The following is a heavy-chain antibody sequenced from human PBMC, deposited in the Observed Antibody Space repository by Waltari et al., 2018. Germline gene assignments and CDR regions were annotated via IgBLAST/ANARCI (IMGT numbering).Heavy chain of an antibody. CDR3: TKGIDH. CDR1: GFPFSNYA. Sequence: EVQLLESGGALVQPGGSLRLSCAASGFPFSNYAMNWVRQAPGKWLEWFSGVSASGGATYYTVSVKGRFTVSRDNAKNTLYLQMNSLRVEDTAFYYCTKGIDHWGQGTLVTVSS. V-gene: IGHV3-23*01. CDR2: VSASGGAT. J-gene: IGHJ4*02.